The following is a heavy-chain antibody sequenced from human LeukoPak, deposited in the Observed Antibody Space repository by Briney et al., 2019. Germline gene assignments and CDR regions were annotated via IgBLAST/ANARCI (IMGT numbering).Heavy chain of an antibody. CDR1: GFTFSSYA. V-gene: IGHV3-23*01. CDR3: AKEGEYSSSSQVDY. J-gene: IGHJ4*02. Sequence: GGSLRLSCAASGFTFSSYAMSWVRQAPGKGLEWVSAISGSGGSTYYADSVKGRFTISRDNSKNTLYLQMNSLGAEDTAVYYCAKEGEYSSSSQVDYWGQGTLVTVSS. CDR2: ISGSGGST. D-gene: IGHD6-6*01.